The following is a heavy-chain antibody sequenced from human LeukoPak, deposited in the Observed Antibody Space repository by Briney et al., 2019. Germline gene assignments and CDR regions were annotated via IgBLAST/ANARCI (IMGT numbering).Heavy chain of an antibody. CDR1: GFTFSNAW. CDR3: ARVSRGPHPYYYDSSGYMDY. CDR2: IKSKTDGGTT. Sequence: GGSLRLSCAASGFTFSNAWMSWVRQAPGKGLEWVGRIKSKTDGGTTDYAAPVKGRFTISRDDSKNTLYLQMNSLRAEDTAVYYCARVSRGPHPYYYDSSGYMDYWGQGTLVTVSS. D-gene: IGHD3-22*01. V-gene: IGHV3-15*01. J-gene: IGHJ4*02.